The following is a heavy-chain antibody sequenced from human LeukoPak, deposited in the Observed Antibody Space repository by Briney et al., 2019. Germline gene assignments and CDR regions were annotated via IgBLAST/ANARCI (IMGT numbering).Heavy chain of an antibody. J-gene: IGHJ3*02. V-gene: IGHV3-7*04. CDR1: GFTFSSYW. Sequence: PGGSLRLSCAASGFTFSSYWMSWVRKAPGKGLEWVANIKQDGSEKYYVDSVKGRFTISRDNAKNSLYLQMNSLRAEDTAVYYCARPVAPVYVNAFDIWGQGTMVTVSS. CDR2: IKQDGSEK. CDR3: ARPVAPVYVNAFDI. D-gene: IGHD1-14*01.